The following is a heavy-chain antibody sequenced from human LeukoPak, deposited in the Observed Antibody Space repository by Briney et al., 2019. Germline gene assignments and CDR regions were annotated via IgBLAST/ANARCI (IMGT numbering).Heavy chain of an antibody. CDR3: ARENGDYPNWFDP. Sequence: GGSLRLSCAASGFTFSSYSMNWVRQAPGKGLEWVSYISSSSSTIYYADSVKGRFTISRDNAKNSLYLQMNSLRAEDTAVYYCARENGDYPNWFDPWGQGTLVTVSS. CDR1: GFTFSSYS. V-gene: IGHV3-48*01. J-gene: IGHJ5*02. D-gene: IGHD4-17*01. CDR2: ISSSSSTI.